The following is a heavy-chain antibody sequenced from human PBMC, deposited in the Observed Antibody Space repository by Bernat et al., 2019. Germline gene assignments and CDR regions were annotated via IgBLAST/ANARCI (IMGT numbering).Heavy chain of an antibody. V-gene: IGHV3-73*02. CDR3: TRGLRDILTGYYVALGY. CDR1: GFTFSGSA. J-gene: IGHJ4*02. CDR2: IRSKANSYAT. D-gene: IGHD3-9*01. Sequence: EVQLVESGGGLVQPGGSLKLSCAASGFTFSGSAMHWVRQASGKGLEWVGRIRSKANSYATAYAASGKGRFTISRDDSKNTAYLQMNSLKTEDTAVYYCTRGLRDILTGYYVALGYWGQGTLVTVSS.